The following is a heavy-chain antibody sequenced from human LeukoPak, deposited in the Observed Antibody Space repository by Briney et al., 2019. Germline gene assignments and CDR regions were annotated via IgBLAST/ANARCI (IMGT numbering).Heavy chain of an antibody. V-gene: IGHV3-48*04. CDR2: ISSSSSTI. Sequence: GGSLRLSCAASGFTFSSYSMNWVRQAPGKGLEWVSYISSSSSTIYYADSVKGRFTISRDNAKNSLYLQMNSLRAEDTAVYYCARTVKYSGTPLDYWGEGTPVTVSP. D-gene: IGHD6-13*01. J-gene: IGHJ4*02. CDR1: GFTFSSYS. CDR3: ARTVKYSGTPLDY.